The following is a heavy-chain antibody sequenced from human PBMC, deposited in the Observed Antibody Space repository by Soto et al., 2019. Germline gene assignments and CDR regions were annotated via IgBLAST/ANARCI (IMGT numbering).Heavy chain of an antibody. D-gene: IGHD3-10*01. CDR1: GYTFTSYG. CDR3: ARVYGYARSITMVRGVIPYYFDY. J-gene: IGHJ4*02. CDR2: ISAYNGNT. V-gene: IGHV1-18*01. Sequence: ASVKVSCKASGYTFTSYGISWVRQAPGQGLEWMGWISAYNGNTNYAQKLQGRVTMTTDTSTSTAYMELRSLRSDDTAVYYCARVYGYARSITMVRGVIPYYFDYWGQGTLVTVS.